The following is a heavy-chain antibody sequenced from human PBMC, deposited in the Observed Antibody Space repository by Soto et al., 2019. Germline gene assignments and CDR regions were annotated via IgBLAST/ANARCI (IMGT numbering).Heavy chain of an antibody. Sequence: QLQLQESGSGLVKPSQTLSLTCAVSGGSISSGGYSWSWIRQPPGKGLAGIGYIYHSGSTYYNPSRISRVPITPNRSKKQATLKLSCVTAADTAVDCRATARGLGGVAADDWGKGTPVTVSS. D-gene: IGHD3-16*01. CDR1: GGSISSGGYS. CDR2: IYHSGST. CDR3: ATARGLGGVAADD. V-gene: IGHV4-30-2*01. J-gene: IGHJ4*02.